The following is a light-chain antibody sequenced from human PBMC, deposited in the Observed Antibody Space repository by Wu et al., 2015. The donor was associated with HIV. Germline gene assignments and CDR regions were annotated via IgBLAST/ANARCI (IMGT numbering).Light chain of an antibody. J-gene: IGKJ2*01. CDR1: QSVSSY. Sequence: EIVLTQSPATLSLSPGERAALSCRASQSVSSYLAWYQQKPGQAPRLLIYDASNRATGIPARFSGSGSGTDFTLTISSLEPEDFATYYCQQYNSYPYTFGQGTKLEIK. V-gene: IGKV3-11*01. CDR3: QQYNSYPYT. CDR2: DAS.